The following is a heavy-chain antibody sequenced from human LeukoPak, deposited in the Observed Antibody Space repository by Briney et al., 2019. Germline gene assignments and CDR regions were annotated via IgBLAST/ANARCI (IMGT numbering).Heavy chain of an antibody. D-gene: IGHD3-22*01. V-gene: IGHV3-48*01. CDR1: GFTFSGYS. J-gene: IGHJ4*02. CDR3: ARERDSSGYYSFFDY. CDR2: ISSSSSSTI. Sequence: GGSLRLSCAASGFTFSGYSMNWVRQAPGKGLEWVSYISSSSSSTIYYADSVKGRFTISRDNAKNSLYLQMNSLRAEDTAVYYCARERDSSGYYSFFDYWGQGTLVTVSS.